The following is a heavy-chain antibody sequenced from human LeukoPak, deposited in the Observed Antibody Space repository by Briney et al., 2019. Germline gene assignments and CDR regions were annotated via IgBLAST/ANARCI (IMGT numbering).Heavy chain of an antibody. CDR1: GFTFSSYA. CDR2: ISGSGGST. V-gene: IGHV3-23*01. J-gene: IGHJ4*02. D-gene: IGHD1-26*01. CDR3: AKGRREVGATIIDY. Sequence: GRSLRLSCAASGFTFSSYAMHWVRQAPGKGLEWVSAISGSGGSTYYADSVKGRFTISRDNSKNTLYLQMNSLRAEDTAVYYCAKGRREVGATIIDYWGQGTLVTVSS.